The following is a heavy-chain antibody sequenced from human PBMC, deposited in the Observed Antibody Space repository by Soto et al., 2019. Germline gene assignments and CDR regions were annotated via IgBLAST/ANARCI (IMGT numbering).Heavy chain of an antibody. V-gene: IGHV3-30*18. CDR1: GFTFSDYA. Sequence: GGSLRLSCAASGFTFSDYAMHWVRQAPDKGLEWVAVVSHDGRNTHYADSVKGRFTISRDSSKNTVSLEMTSLRAEDTAFYYCAKGGRQWLVTSDFNYWGQGALVTVSS. D-gene: IGHD6-19*01. CDR3: AKGGRQWLVTSDFNY. CDR2: VSHDGRNT. J-gene: IGHJ4*02.